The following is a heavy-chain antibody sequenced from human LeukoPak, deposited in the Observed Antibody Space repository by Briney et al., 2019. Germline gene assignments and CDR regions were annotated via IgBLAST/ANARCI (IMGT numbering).Heavy chain of an antibody. D-gene: IGHD6-13*01. J-gene: IGHJ1*01. CDR2: IYYSGST. CDR3: ARGVYSSSWIGAEYFQH. Sequence: KTSETLSLTCTVSGGSISSYYWSWIRQPPGKGLEWIGYIYYSGSTNYNPSLKSRVTTSVDTSKNQFSLKLSSVTAADTAVYYCARGVYSSSWIGAEYFQHWGQGTLVTVSS. CDR1: GGSISSYY. V-gene: IGHV4-59*01.